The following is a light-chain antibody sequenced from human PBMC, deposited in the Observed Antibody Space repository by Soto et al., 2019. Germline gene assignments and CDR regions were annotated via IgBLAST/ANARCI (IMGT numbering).Light chain of an antibody. V-gene: IGLV2-23*01. Sequence: QSVLTQPASVSGSPGQSITISCTGTSSDVGSYNLVSWYQQHPGKAPKLMIYEGSKRPSGVSNRFSGSKSGNTASLTISGLQAEYEADYYCCSYAGSSTYIFGTGTIVTVL. CDR3: CSYAGSSTYI. CDR2: EGS. CDR1: SSDVGSYNL. J-gene: IGLJ1*01.